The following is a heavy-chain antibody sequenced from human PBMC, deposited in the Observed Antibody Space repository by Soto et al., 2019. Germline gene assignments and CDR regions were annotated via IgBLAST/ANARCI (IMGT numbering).Heavy chain of an antibody. Sequence: GGSLRLSCAASGFTFSDYYMSWIRQAPGKGLEWVSYISSSGSTIYYADSVKGRFTISRDNAKNSLYLQMNSLRAEDTAVYYCARDSGQGDIVATIPWGQGTLVTVSS. CDR3: ARDSGQGDIVATIP. CDR2: ISSSGSTI. V-gene: IGHV3-11*01. CDR1: GFTFSDYY. D-gene: IGHD5-12*01. J-gene: IGHJ5*02.